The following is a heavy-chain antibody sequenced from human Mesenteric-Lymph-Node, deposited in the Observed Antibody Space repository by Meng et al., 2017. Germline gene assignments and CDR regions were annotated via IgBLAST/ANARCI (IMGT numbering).Heavy chain of an antibody. D-gene: IGHD2-15*01. CDR2: INPNSGGT. CDR3: ARVTDIVVVVAAPKNWYFDL. CDR1: GYTFTSYA. V-gene: IGHV1-2*02. J-gene: IGHJ2*01. Sequence: ASVKVSCKASGYTFTSYAISWVRQAPGQGLEWMGWINPNSGGTNYAQKFQGRVTMTRDTSISTAYMELSRLRSDDTAVYYCARVTDIVVVVAAPKNWYFDLWGRGTLVTVSS.